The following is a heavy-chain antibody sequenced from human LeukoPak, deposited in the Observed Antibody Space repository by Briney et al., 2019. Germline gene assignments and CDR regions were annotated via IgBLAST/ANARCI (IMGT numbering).Heavy chain of an antibody. CDR1: GGSISSGDYY. CDR3: ARVNGNWNYVRAFDI. V-gene: IGHV4-30-4*01. D-gene: IGHD1-7*01. CDR2: IYYSRST. Sequence: SQTLFLTCTVSGGSISSGDYYWSWIRQPPGKGLEWIGYIYYSRSTYYNPSLKSRVTISVDTSKNQFSLKLGSVTAADTAVYYCARVNGNWNYVRAFDIWGQGTMVTVSS. J-gene: IGHJ3*02.